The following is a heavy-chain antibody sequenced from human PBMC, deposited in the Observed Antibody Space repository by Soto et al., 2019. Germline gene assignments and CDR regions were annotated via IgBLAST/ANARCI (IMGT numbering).Heavy chain of an antibody. J-gene: IGHJ5*02. Sequence: SVKVSCKASGGTFSSYTISWVRQAPGQGLEWMGRIIPILGIANYAQKFQGRVTITADKSTSTAYMELSSLRSEDTAVYYCAISSRSVVVAATGHNWFDPWGQGTLVTVSS. CDR1: GGTFSSYT. V-gene: IGHV1-69*02. D-gene: IGHD2-15*01. CDR3: AISSRSVVVAATGHNWFDP. CDR2: IIPILGIA.